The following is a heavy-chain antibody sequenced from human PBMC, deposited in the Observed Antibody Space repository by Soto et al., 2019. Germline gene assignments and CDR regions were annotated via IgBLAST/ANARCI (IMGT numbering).Heavy chain of an antibody. D-gene: IGHD3-16*01. CDR3: ARDGLGEILLGWYFDL. Sequence: EVQLVESGGGVVRPGGSLRLSCAASGFTFDDYGMSWVRQAPGKGVEWVSGINWNGGSTGYADSVKGRFTISRDNAKNSLYLQMNRLRAEDTALYYYARDGLGEILLGWYFDLWGRGTLVTVSS. J-gene: IGHJ2*01. V-gene: IGHV3-20*04. CDR2: INWNGGST. CDR1: GFTFDDYG.